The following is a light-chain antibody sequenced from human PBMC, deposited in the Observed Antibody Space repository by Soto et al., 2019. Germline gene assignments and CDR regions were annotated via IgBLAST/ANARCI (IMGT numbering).Light chain of an antibody. CDR2: SNT. CDR1: TSNIGSHT. J-gene: IGLJ2*01. Sequence: QSVLTQPPSASGTPGQTIAISCSGGTSNIGSHTVNWLQQLPGTAPRLLIYSNTQRPSGVPDRFSGSKSGTSASLAISGLQSEYEGDYYCATWDDSLNGVVFGGGTKLTVL. V-gene: IGLV1-44*01. CDR3: ATWDDSLNGVV.